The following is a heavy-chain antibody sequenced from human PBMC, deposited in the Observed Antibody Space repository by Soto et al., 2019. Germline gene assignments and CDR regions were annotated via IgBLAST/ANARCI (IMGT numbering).Heavy chain of an antibody. Sequence: PSQTLSLTCAISGDSVSSNSAAWNWIRQSPSRGLEWLGRTYYRSKWYNDYAVSVKSRITINPDTSKNQFSLQLNSVTPEDTAVYYCARVLYYYDSRGSYYVPYYYYGMDVWGQGTTVTVS. CDR2: TYYRSKWYN. D-gene: IGHD3-22*01. CDR1: GDSVSSNSAA. V-gene: IGHV6-1*01. J-gene: IGHJ6*02. CDR3: ARVLYYYDSRGSYYVPYYYYGMDV.